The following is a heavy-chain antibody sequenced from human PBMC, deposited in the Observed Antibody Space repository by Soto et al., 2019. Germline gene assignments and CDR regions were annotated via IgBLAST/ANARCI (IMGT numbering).Heavy chain of an antibody. CDR2: ISGSGGSK. J-gene: IGHJ4*02. CDR1: GFTFSSYA. Sequence: EVQLLESGGDLVQPGGSLRLSCAASGFTFSSYAMSWVRQAPGKGLEWVSAISGSGGSKSYADSVKGRFTISRDNSKNTLYRQMNSLRAEDTAVYYCAKDRAAYKWLRLSDYFDYWGQGTLVPVSS. D-gene: IGHD5-12*01. CDR3: AKDRAAYKWLRLSDYFDY. V-gene: IGHV3-23*01.